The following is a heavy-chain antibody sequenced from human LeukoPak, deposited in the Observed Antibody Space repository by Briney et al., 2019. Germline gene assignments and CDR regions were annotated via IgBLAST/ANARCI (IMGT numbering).Heavy chain of an antibody. Sequence: GRSLRLSCEASGFTFSSCGMHWVCQAPGKGLEWVALIWFDGTNEYYADSVKGRFTISRDNSKSTLYLQMNSLSADDTALYYCARDYGSGMDVWGQGTTVTVSS. CDR1: GFTFSSCG. D-gene: IGHD6-19*01. J-gene: IGHJ6*02. CDR2: IWFDGTNE. V-gene: IGHV3-33*01. CDR3: ARDYGSGMDV.